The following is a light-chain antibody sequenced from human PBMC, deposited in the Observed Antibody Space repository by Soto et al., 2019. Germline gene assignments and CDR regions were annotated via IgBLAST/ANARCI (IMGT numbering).Light chain of an antibody. CDR3: SSYTSSSTYV. Sequence: QSALTQPASVSGSPGQSITISCTGASSDVGGYNFVSWYQLHPGKAPKLIIYDVSNRPSGVSNRFSGSKSGNTASLTISGLQAEDEADYYCSSYTSSSTYVFGTGTKLTVL. CDR1: SSDVGGYNF. J-gene: IGLJ1*01. CDR2: DVS. V-gene: IGLV2-14*01.